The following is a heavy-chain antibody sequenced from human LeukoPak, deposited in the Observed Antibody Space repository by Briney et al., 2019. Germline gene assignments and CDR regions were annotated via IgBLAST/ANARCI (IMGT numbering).Heavy chain of an antibody. CDR3: ARGGVTMVRGVIVPAHFDY. D-gene: IGHD3-10*01. V-gene: IGHV4-39*07. CDR2: IYYSGST. CDR1: GGSISSSSYY. J-gene: IGHJ4*02. Sequence: PSETLSLTCTVSGGSISSSSYYWGWIRQPPGKGLEWIGSIYYSGSTYYNPSLKSRVTISVDTSKNQFSLKLSSVTAADTAVYYCARGGVTMVRGVIVPAHFDYWGQGTLVTVSS.